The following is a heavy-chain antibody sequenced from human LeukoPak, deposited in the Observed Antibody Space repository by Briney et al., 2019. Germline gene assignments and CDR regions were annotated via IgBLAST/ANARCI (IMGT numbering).Heavy chain of an antibody. J-gene: IGHJ4*02. D-gene: IGHD6-13*01. CDR1: GGSIRSYY. CDR2: ISDTGTT. V-gene: IGHV4-59*01. Sequence: SETLSLTCTVSGGSIRSYYWSWIRQPPGKGLEWLAYISDTGTTNYNPSLKSRVTLSVDTSKNQFSLKLMSVTAADTAVYYCARGHLYIAAAFDYWGQGTLVTVSA. CDR3: ARGHLYIAAAFDY.